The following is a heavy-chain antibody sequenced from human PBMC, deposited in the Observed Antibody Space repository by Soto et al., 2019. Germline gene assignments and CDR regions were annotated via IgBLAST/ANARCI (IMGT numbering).Heavy chain of an antibody. D-gene: IGHD2-15*01. V-gene: IGHV1-18*01. CDR2: ISAYNGNT. J-gene: IGHJ3*02. CDR3: ARDLERYCSGGSCYPSDAFDI. Sequence: ASVKVSCKASGGTFSSYAISWVRQAPGQGLEWMGWISAYNGNTNYAQKLQGRVTMTTDTSTSTAYMELRSLRSDDTAVYYCARDLERYCSGGSCYPSDAFDIWGQGTMVTVSS. CDR1: GGTFSSYA.